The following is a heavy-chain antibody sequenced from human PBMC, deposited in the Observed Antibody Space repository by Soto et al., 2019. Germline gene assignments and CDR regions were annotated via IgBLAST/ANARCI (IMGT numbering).Heavy chain of an antibody. CDR1: GFTFSGSA. V-gene: IGHV3-73*01. D-gene: IGHD2-15*01. CDR2: IRSKANSYGT. CDR3: TRHSPDDTATPDY. Sequence: GESLKISCAASGFTFSGSAMHWVHQASGKGLEWVGRIRSKANSYGTAYAASVKGRFTISRDDSKNTAYLQMNSLKTEDTAVYYCTRHSPDDTATPDYWGQGTLVTVSS. J-gene: IGHJ4*02.